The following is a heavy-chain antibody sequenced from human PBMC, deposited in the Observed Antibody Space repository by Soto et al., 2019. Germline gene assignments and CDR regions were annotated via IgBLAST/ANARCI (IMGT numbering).Heavy chain of an antibody. Sequence: QVQLVQSGAEVKKPWSSVKVSCKASGGSFGSFVITWVRQAPGQGLEWVGGIIPLSGTTNYAQKFQGRLTSTAAESTNTAYMELTSLRSDDMAVYYCAREGVGGAWFDPWGQGTPVTVSS. D-gene: IGHD3-16*01. CDR3: AREGVGGAWFDP. J-gene: IGHJ5*02. CDR2: IIPLSGTT. CDR1: GGSFGSFV. V-gene: IGHV1-69*01.